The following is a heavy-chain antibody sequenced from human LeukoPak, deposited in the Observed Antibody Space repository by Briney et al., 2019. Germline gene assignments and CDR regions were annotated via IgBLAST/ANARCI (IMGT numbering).Heavy chain of an antibody. D-gene: IGHD2-8*02. V-gene: IGHV4-59*01. CDR1: GGSISGYY. CDR2: VHYSGST. J-gene: IGHJ6*02. CDR3: AREMVDCTDSSCPNCYYYGMDV. Sequence: SETLSLTCTVSGGSISGYYWSWTRQPPGKGLECIGYVHYSGSTSYNPSLKSRVTISVDTSKNQFSLKLSSVTAADTAVYYCAREMVDCTDSSCPNCYYYGMDVWGQGTTVTVSS.